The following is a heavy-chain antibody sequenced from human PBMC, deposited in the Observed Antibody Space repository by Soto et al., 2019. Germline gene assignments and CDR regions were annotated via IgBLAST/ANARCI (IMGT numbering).Heavy chain of an antibody. CDR2: IKQDGSEK. CDR1: GFTFSIYW. D-gene: IGHD6-13*01. V-gene: IGHV3-7*01. CDR3: ARDWKRGSWYYYYGMDV. Sequence: GGSLRLSCAASGFTFSIYWMSWVRHAPGKGLEWVANIKQDGSEKYYVDSVKGRFTISRDNAKNSLYLQMNSLRAEDTAVYYCARDWKRGSWYYYYGMDVWGQGTTVTVSS. J-gene: IGHJ6*02.